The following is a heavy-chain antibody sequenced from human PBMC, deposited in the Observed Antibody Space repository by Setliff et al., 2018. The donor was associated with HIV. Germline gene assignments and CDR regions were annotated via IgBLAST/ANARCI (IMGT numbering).Heavy chain of an antibody. CDR1: GGPLSGHY. V-gene: IGHV4-34*01. Sequence: PSETLSLTCAVYGGPLSGHYWSWIRQPPGQGLEWIGETSHSGKTNYNPSLKSRVTISVDTSKNQFSLKLTSVTAADTAVYYCVRRGTHGAFDIWGQGTMVTVSS. CDR3: VRRGTHGAFDI. CDR2: TSHSGKT. J-gene: IGHJ3*02. D-gene: IGHD3-10*01.